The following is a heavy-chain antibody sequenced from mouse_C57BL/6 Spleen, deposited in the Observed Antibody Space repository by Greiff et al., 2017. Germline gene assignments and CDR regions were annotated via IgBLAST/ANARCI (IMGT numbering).Heavy chain of an antibody. CDR1: GYTFTSYW. CDR2: IDPSDSYT. V-gene: IGHV1-59*01. J-gene: IGHJ3*01. Sequence: VQLQQPGAELVRPGTSVKLSCKASGYTFTSYWMHWVKQRPGQGLEWIGVIDPSDSYTNYNQKFKGKATLTVDTSSSTAYMQLSSLTSEDSAVYYCARESSYGSSPRFAYWGQGTLVTVSA. D-gene: IGHD1-1*01. CDR3: ARESSYGSSPRFAY.